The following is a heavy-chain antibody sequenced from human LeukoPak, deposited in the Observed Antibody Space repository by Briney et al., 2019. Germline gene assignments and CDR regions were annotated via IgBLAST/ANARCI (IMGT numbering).Heavy chain of an antibody. Sequence: PGGSLRLSCAASGFTFSSYAMSWVRQAPGKGLEWVSAISGSGGSTYYADSVKGRFTISRDNSKNTLYLQMNSLRAEDTAVYYCAKAGCSSIICYSDYWGQGTLVTVSS. J-gene: IGHJ4*02. CDR3: AKAGCSSIICYSDY. CDR1: GFTFSSYA. CDR2: ISGSGGST. V-gene: IGHV3-23*01. D-gene: IGHD2-2*01.